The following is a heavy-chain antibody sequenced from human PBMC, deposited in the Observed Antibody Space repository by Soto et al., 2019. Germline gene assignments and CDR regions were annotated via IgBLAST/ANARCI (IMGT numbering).Heavy chain of an antibody. CDR3: AREPLDIVVVPAALGIDY. D-gene: IGHD2-2*03. V-gene: IGHV1-69*13. Sequence: SVKVSCKASGGTFSSYAISWVRQAPGQGLEWMGGIIPIFGTANYAQKFQGRVTITADESTSTAYMELSSLRSEDTAVYYCAREPLDIVVVPAALGIDYWGQGSLVTGSS. J-gene: IGHJ4*01. CDR2: IIPIFGTA. CDR1: GGTFSSYA.